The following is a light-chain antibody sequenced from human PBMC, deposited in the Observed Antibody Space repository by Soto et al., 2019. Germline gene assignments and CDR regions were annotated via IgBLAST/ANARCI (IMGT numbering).Light chain of an antibody. V-gene: IGKV3-20*01. CDR3: QQYGSSPPLT. CDR1: QSVRSNY. CDR2: SAS. Sequence: EIVLTQSPGTLSLSPGERATLSCRASQSVRSNYLAWYQQRPGQAPRLLIYSASSRATGIPDRFSGSGSGTDFALTISRLEPEDFAVYYCQQYGSSPPLTFGGGTKVEI. J-gene: IGKJ4*01.